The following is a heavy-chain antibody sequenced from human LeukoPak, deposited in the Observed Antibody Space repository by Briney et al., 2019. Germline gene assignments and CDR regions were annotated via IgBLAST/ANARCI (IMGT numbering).Heavy chain of an antibody. J-gene: IGHJ4*02. D-gene: IGHD3-10*01. CDR3: ARAYGSGSYALDN. CDR2: IYHSGST. Sequence: PSQTLSLTCTVSGGSISSGGYYWSWIRQPPGKGLEWIGYIYHSGSTYYNPSLKSRVTISVDTSKNQISLKLSSVTAADTAVYYCARAYGSGSYALDNWGQGTLVTVSS. CDR1: GGSISSGGYY. V-gene: IGHV4-30-2*01.